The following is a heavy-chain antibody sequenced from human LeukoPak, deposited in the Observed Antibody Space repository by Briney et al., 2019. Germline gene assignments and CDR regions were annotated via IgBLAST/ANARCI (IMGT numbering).Heavy chain of an antibody. D-gene: IGHD3-10*01. CDR1: GFTFSDSY. CDR3: AKGATYYYGSGSYYMDV. Sequence: NSGGSLRLSCAASGFTFSDSYMTWIRQAPGKGLEWVAFIDKSGGTTYYADSVKGRFTISRDNARNSLYLQMNSLRPEDTAVYYCAKGATYYYGSGSYYMDVWGKGTTVTISS. CDR2: IDKSGGTT. V-gene: IGHV3-11*01. J-gene: IGHJ6*03.